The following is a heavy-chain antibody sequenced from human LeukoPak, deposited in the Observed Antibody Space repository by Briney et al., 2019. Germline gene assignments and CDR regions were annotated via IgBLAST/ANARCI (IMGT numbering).Heavy chain of an antibody. CDR3: AIPPGWYSSGWYPLRAPVDY. Sequence: GGSLRLSCAASGFTFSSYAMSWVRQAPGKGLEGVAAISGSGGSTYYADSVKGRFTISRDNSKTTLYLQMNSLRPEDTAVYYCAIPPGWYSSGWYPLRAPVDYWGQGTLVTVSS. V-gene: IGHV3-23*01. CDR2: ISGSGGST. CDR1: GFTFSSYA. J-gene: IGHJ4*02. D-gene: IGHD6-19*01.